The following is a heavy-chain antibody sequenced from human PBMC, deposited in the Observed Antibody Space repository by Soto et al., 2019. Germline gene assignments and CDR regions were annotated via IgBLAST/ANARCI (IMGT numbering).Heavy chain of an antibody. CDR1: GGSISSYY. Sequence: PSETLSLTCVVSGGSISSYYWSWLRQSAGKGLEWIGRIYSSGTTNYNPSLKSRVTMAGDTSKNQFSLKLTSVTAADTAVYYCARGPGSYNSFDLWGQGTLVTVSS. CDR2: IYSSGTT. J-gene: IGHJ5*02. V-gene: IGHV4-4*07. CDR3: ARGPGSYNSFDL. D-gene: IGHD3-10*01.